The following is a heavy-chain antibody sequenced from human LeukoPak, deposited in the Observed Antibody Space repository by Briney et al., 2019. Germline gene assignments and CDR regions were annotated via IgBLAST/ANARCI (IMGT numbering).Heavy chain of an antibody. J-gene: IGHJ4*02. CDR2: IYYSGST. V-gene: IGHV4-59*01. CDR3: ARSTGGYSYGRYFDY. D-gene: IGHD5-18*01. Sequence: SETLSLTCTVSGGSISSYYWSRIRQPPGKGLEWIGYIYYSGSTNYNPSLKSRVTISVDTSKNQFSLKLSSVTAADTAVYYCARSTGGYSYGRYFDYWGQGTLVTVSS. CDR1: GGSISSYY.